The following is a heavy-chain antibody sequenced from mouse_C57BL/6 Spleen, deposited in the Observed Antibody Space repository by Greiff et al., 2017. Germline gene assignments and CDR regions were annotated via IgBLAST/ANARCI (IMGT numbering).Heavy chain of an antibody. V-gene: IGHV1-80*01. J-gene: IGHJ3*01. D-gene: IGHD1-1*01. CDR2: IYPGDGDT. Sequence: QVQLKESGAELVKPGASVKISCKASGYAFSSYWMNWVKQRPGKGLEWIGQIYPGDGDTNYNGKFTGKATLTADKSSSTAYMQLSSLTSEDSAVYFCARDSSGVLRAWFAYWGQGTLVTVSA. CDR3: ARDSSGVLRAWFAY. CDR1: GYAFSSYW.